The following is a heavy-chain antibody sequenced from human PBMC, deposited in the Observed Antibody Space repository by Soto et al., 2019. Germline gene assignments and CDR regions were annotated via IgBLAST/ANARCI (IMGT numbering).Heavy chain of an antibody. CDR3: AREDMMRFDY. Sequence: EVQLVESGGGLVQPGGSLRLSCAASGFTFRSYWMSWVRQAPGKGLEWVANIKQDGSEKYYVDSAKGRFTISRDNAKNSLYLQMNSLRAEDTAVYYCAREDMMRFDYWGQGTLVTVSS. CDR1: GFTFRSYW. J-gene: IGHJ4*02. CDR2: IKQDGSEK. V-gene: IGHV3-7*01. D-gene: IGHD3-16*01.